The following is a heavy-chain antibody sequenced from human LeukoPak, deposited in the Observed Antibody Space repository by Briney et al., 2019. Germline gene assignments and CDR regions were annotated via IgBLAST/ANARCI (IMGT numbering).Heavy chain of an antibody. CDR3: ATTIFGVVTQSY. V-gene: IGHV3-21*01. CDR1: GFNFGDNT. J-gene: IGHJ4*02. D-gene: IGHD3-3*01. CDR2: ISSRSTYI. Sequence: PGGSLKLSCTASGFNFGDNTMNWVRQAPGKGLEWVSSISSRSTYINYGDSLKGRCTISRDNAGNSLHLQIDSPRDEDTAVYYCATTIFGVVTQSYWGQGTLLSVSS.